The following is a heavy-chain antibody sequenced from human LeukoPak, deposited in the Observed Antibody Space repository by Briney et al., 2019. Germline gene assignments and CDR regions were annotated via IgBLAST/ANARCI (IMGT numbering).Heavy chain of an antibody. CDR3: ARRYCSSTSCYYFDY. J-gene: IGHJ4*02. CDR1: GYTFTDYY. V-gene: IGHV1-2*02. D-gene: IGHD2-2*01. CDR2: INANRGDT. Sequence: SLKVSCKASGYTFTDYYMHWVRQAPGQGLEWMGWINANRGDTNYAQRFQGRVTMTRDTSITTAYMELSRLKSDDTAVYYCARRYCSSTSCYYFDYWGQGTLVTVSS.